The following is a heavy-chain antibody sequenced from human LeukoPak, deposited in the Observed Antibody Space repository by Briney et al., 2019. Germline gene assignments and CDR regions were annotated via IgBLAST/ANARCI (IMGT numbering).Heavy chain of an antibody. CDR3: ATLYIAVAATGY. V-gene: IGHV3-30-3*01. J-gene: IGHJ4*02. Sequence: SCKASGYTFSSYAMHWVRQAPGKGLEWVAVISYDGSNKYYADSVKGRFTISRDNSKNTLYLQMNSLRAEDTAVYYCATLYIAVAATGYWGQGTLVTVSS. D-gene: IGHD6-19*01. CDR2: ISYDGSNK. CDR1: GYTFSSYA.